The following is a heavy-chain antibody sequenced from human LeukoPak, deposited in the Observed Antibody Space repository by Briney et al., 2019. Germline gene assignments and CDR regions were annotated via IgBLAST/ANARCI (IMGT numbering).Heavy chain of an antibody. V-gene: IGHV3-9*03. CDR1: GFTFDDYA. CDR3: AKATSAYYDFWSGYYGSAFDI. D-gene: IGHD3-3*01. CDR2: ISWNSGSI. Sequence: GGSLRLSCAASGFTFDDYAMHWVRHAPGKGLEWVSGISWNSGSIGYADSVKGRFTISRDNAKNSLYLQMNSLRAEDMALYYCAKATSAYYDFWSGYYGSAFDIWGQGTMVTVSS. J-gene: IGHJ3*02.